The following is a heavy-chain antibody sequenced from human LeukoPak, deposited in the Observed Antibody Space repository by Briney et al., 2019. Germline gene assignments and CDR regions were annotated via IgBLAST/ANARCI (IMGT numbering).Heavy chain of an antibody. CDR3: ARHPRKYYYDSSGYSHKGGAFDI. D-gene: IGHD3-22*01. J-gene: IGHJ3*02. CDR1: GGSISSYY. CDR2: IYTSGST. Sequence: SETLSLTCTVSGGSISSYYWSWIRQPPGKGLEWIGYIYTSGSTNYNPSLKSRVTISVDTSKNQFSLKLSSVTAADTAVCYCARHPRKYYYDSSGYSHKGGAFDIWGQGTMVTVSS. V-gene: IGHV4-4*09.